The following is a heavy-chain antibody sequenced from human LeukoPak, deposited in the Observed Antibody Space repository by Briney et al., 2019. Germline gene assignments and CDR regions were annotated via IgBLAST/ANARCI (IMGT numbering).Heavy chain of an antibody. J-gene: IGHJ4*02. CDR3: ARDYDILTGPLALFDY. CDR1: GFTLISYE. CDR2: ISSSGSTI. D-gene: IGHD3-9*01. Sequence: GGSLRLSCAASGFTLISYEMNWVRQAPGKGLEWVAYISSSGSTIYYADSVKGRFTISRDNAKNSLYLQMNSLRAEDTAVYYWARDYDILTGPLALFDYWGQETLVTVSS. V-gene: IGHV3-48*03.